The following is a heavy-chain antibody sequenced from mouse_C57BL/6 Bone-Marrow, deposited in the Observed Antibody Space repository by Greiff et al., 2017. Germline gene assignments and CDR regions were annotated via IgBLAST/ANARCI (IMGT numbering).Heavy chain of an antibody. J-gene: IGHJ4*01. D-gene: IGHD3-2*02. CDR1: GYTFTSYW. V-gene: IGHV1-61*01. Sequence: QVQLQQPGAVLVRPGSSVMLSCKASGYTFTSYWMDWVKQRPGQGLEWIGNIYPSDSETHYNQKFKDKATLTVDKSSSTAYMQLSSLTSEDSAVYYCERLDCSGYGYAMNYWGQGTSVTVSS. CDR3: ERLDCSGYGYAMNY. CDR2: IYPSDSET.